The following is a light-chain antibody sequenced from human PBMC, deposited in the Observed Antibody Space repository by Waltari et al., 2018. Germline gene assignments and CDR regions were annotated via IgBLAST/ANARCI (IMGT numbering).Light chain of an antibody. CDR3: SSYTTTTAWV. Sequence: QSALTQPASASGSLGQSISISCIGTSSDIGAYNHVSWYQQHPGKVPKLLIYEVSNRPSGVSDRFSGSKSGNTASLTISGLQAEDEADYYCSSYTTTTAWVFGGGTELTVL. V-gene: IGLV2-14*01. J-gene: IGLJ3*02. CDR2: EVS. CDR1: SSDIGAYNH.